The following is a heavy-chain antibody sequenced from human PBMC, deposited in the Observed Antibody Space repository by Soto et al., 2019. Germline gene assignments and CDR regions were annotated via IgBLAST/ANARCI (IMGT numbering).Heavy chain of an antibody. Sequence: GGSLRLSCVVSGFTFSSYWMNWVRQAPGKGLEWVSGIVGSGDAFHADSVKGRFTISKDNSKNTLYLQMNGLRAEDTAVYYCARDVNPSYCGHGTLVTVSS. CDR3: ARDVNPSY. CDR2: IVGSGDA. V-gene: IGHV3-23*01. J-gene: IGHJ1*01. CDR1: GFTFSSYW.